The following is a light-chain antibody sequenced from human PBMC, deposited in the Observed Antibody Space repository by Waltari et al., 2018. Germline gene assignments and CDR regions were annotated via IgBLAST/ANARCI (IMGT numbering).Light chain of an antibody. CDR2: QDS. V-gene: IGLV3-27*01. J-gene: IGLJ1*01. Sequence: ARITCSGDMLPKKYTRWFQQKPGQAPVLVLYQDSARPSGIPERFSGSSSGTTVTLTISGAQVEDEADYYCYSTTDNNLGVFGPGTRVTVL. CDR3: YSTTDNNLGV. CDR1: MLPKKY.